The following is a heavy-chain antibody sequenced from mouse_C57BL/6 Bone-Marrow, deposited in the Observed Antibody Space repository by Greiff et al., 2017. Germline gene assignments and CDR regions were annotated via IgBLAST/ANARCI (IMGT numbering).Heavy chain of an antibody. CDR3: ARGQYSNYVFAY. Sequence: VKLVESGAELARPGASVKMSCKASGYTFPSYTMHWVKQRPGQGLEWIGYINPSSGYTKYNQKFKDKATLTADKSSSTAYMQLSSLTSEDSAVYYCARGQYSNYVFAYWGQGTLVTVSA. CDR1: GYTFPSYT. CDR2: INPSSGYT. V-gene: IGHV1-4*01. J-gene: IGHJ3*01. D-gene: IGHD2-5*01.